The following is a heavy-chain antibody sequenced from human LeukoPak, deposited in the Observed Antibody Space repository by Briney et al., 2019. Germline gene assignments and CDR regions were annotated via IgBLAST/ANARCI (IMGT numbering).Heavy chain of an antibody. J-gene: IGHJ5*02. CDR3: ARPYSSSAGWFDP. CDR2: INPNSGGT. D-gene: IGHD6-6*01. CDR1: GYTFTGYY. V-gene: IGHV1-2*02. Sequence: GASVKVSCKASGYTFTGYYMHWVRQAPGQGLEWMGWINPNSGGTNYAQKFQGRVTMTRDTSISTAYMELSRLRSDDTAVYYCARPYSSSAGWFDPWGQGTLVTVSS.